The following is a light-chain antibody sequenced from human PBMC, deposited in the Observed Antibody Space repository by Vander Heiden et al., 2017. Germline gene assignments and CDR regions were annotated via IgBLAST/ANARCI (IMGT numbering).Light chain of an antibody. CDR3: LQDNAYPLT. CDR2: AAS. CDR1: QGITDN. J-gene: IGKJ1*01. V-gene: IGKV1-17*02. Sequence: DIQMTQSPSSLSASVGDRVTVTCRASQGITDNLQWYQQKPGKAPKRLIYAASRLQSGIPSRFSGSGSGTDFTITISNLQPEDFATYYCLQDNAYPLTFGQGTKVEIK.